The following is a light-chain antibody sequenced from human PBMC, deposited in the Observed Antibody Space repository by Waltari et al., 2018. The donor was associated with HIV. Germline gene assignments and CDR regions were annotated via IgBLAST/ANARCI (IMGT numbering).Light chain of an antibody. CDR1: RSNIGSNT. J-gene: IGLJ3*02. CDR2: RNN. CDR3: TTWEDRLNALV. Sequence: QSVLTQPPSASGTPGQTATISCSGSRSNIGSNTVNWYQHLPGTAPKLLTYRNNVRPAGGPDLFSGFKSGTSASLAISGLQSQDEADYYCTTWEDRLNALVFGGGTEVTVL. V-gene: IGLV1-44*01.